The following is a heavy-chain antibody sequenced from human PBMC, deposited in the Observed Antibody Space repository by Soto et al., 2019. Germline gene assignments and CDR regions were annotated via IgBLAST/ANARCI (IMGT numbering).Heavy chain of an antibody. CDR3: AGDRDLTYFGH. Sequence: QVQLVQSGAEVKKPGASVKVSCKASGYTFTSYGISWVRQAPGQGLEWMGWISAYNGNTNYAQKFQGRVTMTTDASTSAADMELRSLRSDDMAVYCCAGDRDLTYFGHWGQGTLVTVSS. J-gene: IGHJ4*02. D-gene: IGHD3-10*01. CDR1: GYTFTSYG. V-gene: IGHV1-18*03. CDR2: ISAYNGNT.